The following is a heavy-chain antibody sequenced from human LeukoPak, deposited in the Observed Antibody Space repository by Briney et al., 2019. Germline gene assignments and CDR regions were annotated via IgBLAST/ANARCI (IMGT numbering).Heavy chain of an antibody. V-gene: IGHV4-59*01. Sequence: SETLSLTCTVSGGSISNYYWNWIRQPPGKGLEWIGYIYYSGSTNYNPSLKSRVTIAADTSKNEFFLKLSSVTAADTAVYYCARAGRTSLYNHHYMDVWGKGPTVIVSS. CDR1: GGSISNYY. CDR3: ARAGRTSLYNHHYMDV. J-gene: IGHJ6*03. CDR2: IYYSGST. D-gene: IGHD2-8*01.